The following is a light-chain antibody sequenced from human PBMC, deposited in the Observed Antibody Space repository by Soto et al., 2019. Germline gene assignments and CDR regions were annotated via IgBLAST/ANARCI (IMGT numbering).Light chain of an antibody. Sequence: QSALTQPASVSGSPGQSITISCTGTSSDVGSHNLVSWYQHYPGKAPKLIIFEASKRPSGVSNRFSGSKSGSTASLTISGLQAEEEADYYCCSSAAGSTYVFGTGTKGTVL. V-gene: IGLV2-23*01. CDR2: EAS. CDR3: CSSAAGSTYV. CDR1: SSDVGSHNL. J-gene: IGLJ1*01.